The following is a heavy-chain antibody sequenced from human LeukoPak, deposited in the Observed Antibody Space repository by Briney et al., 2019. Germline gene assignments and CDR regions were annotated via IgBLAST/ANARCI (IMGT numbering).Heavy chain of an antibody. CDR2: VNTDGSST. D-gene: IGHD5-18*01. V-gene: IGHV3-74*01. CDR3: AGGYSYAPY. CDR1: GFIFSNYW. Sequence: GGSQRLSCAASGFIFSNYWMHWVRQAPGKGLVWVSRVNTDGSSTTYADSVKGRFTISRDNAKNTVYLQMNSLRAEDTAVYYCAGGYSYAPYWGQGTLFTVSS. J-gene: IGHJ4*02.